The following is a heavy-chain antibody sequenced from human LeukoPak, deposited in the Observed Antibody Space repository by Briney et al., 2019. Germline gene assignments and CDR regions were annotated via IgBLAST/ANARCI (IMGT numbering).Heavy chain of an antibody. J-gene: IGHJ4*02. V-gene: IGHV3-30*02. CDR2: IRYDGSIK. CDR1: EFTFSRYW. D-gene: IGHD2-2*01. CDR3: AKDGADIVVVPYWSYFDQ. Sequence: QPGGSLRLSCAASEFTFSRYWMHWVRQAPGKGLEWVAFIRYDGSIKYYADSVKGRFTISRDNSKNTLYLQMNSLRTDDTAVYYCAKDGADIVVVPYWSYFDQWGQGTLVTVSS.